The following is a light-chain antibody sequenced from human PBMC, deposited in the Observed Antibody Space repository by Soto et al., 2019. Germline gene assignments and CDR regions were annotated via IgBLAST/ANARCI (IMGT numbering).Light chain of an antibody. CDR3: LRHNSYPYT. CDR1: QGISNY. Sequence: DIPMTQSPSAMSASVGDRVTITCRASQGISNYLAWFQQKPGKVPTRLIYATSSLQSGVPSRFSGSGSETEFTLTISSLQPEDFATYYCLRHNSYPYTFGQGTKMEIK. J-gene: IGKJ2*01. CDR2: ATS. V-gene: IGKV1-17*03.